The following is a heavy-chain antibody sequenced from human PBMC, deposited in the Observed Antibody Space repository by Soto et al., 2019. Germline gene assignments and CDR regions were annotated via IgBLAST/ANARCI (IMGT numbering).Heavy chain of an antibody. V-gene: IGHV3-49*03. CDR2: IRSKTYGETT. Sequence: GGSLRLSCTASGFTFGDFAMGWFRQAPGKGLEWVGFIRSKTYGETTEYAASVKGRFTISRDDSKSIAYLQMNSLKTEDTAVYYCTSRNGPGEADAFDIWGQGTMVTVSS. CDR1: GFTFGDFA. D-gene: IGHD3-10*01. CDR3: TSRNGPGEADAFDI. J-gene: IGHJ3*02.